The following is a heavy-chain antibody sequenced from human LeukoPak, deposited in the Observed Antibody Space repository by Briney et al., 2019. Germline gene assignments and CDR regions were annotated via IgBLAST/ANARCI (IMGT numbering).Heavy chain of an antibody. D-gene: IGHD3-22*01. CDR2: SNPSGGST. CDR1: GYTFTSYY. V-gene: IGHV1-46*01. Sequence: ASVKVSCKASGYTFTSYYMHWVRQAPGQGLEWMGISNPSGGSTSYAQKFQGRVTMTRDTSTSTVYMELSSLRSEDTAVYYCARDSVGGHYDSSGYSAFDYWGQGTLVTVSS. CDR3: ARDSVGGHYDSSGYSAFDY. J-gene: IGHJ4*02.